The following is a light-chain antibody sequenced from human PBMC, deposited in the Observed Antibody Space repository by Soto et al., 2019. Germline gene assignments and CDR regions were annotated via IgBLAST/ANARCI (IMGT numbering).Light chain of an antibody. CDR3: QQYNNWPYT. CDR2: GAS. V-gene: IGKV3-15*01. Sequence: EIVMTQSPATLSASPGERATLSCRASQSVSSNLAWYQQKPGQAPRLLIYGASTRATGIPASFSGSGSGTEFTLTISSLQSDDFAGYYCQQYNNWPYTFGQGTKLEIK. CDR1: QSVSSN. J-gene: IGKJ2*01.